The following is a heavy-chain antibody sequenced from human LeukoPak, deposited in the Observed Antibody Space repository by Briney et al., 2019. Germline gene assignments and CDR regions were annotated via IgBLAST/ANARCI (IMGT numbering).Heavy chain of an antibody. CDR1: GFTFSDYY. CDR2: ISSSSSYI. D-gene: IGHD3-22*01. J-gene: IGHJ4*02. CDR3: ARDLGGSSYYYDSSGYYY. V-gene: IGHV3-11*06. Sequence: AGGSLRLSCAASGFTFSDYYMSWIRQAPGKGLEWVSYISSSSSYIYYADSVKGRFTISRDNAKNSLYLQMNSLRAEDTAVYYCARDLGGSSYYYDSSGYYYWGQGTLVTVSS.